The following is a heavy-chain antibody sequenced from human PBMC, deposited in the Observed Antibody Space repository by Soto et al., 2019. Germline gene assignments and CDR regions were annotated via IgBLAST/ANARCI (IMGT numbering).Heavy chain of an antibody. D-gene: IGHD4-17*01. Sequence: SETLSLTCAVSGGSISSGGYSWSWIRQPPGKGLEWIGYIYHSGSTYYNPSLKSRVTISVDRSKNQFSLKLSSVTAADTAVYYCARGSIYGDDVGVDYYYYGMEVWGQGTTVNVSS. CDR2: IYHSGST. CDR3: ARGSIYGDDVGVDYYYYGMEV. V-gene: IGHV4-30-2*01. J-gene: IGHJ6*02. CDR1: GGSISSGGYS.